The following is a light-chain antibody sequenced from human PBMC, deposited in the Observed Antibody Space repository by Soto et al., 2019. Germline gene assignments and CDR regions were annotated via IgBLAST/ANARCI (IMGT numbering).Light chain of an antibody. CDR3: QHYGSSRT. J-gene: IGKJ1*01. CDR1: QSVSNNY. V-gene: IGKV3-20*01. CDR2: GAS. Sequence: IVLTESPGPLSLSPGGRATLSFRGSQSVSNNYLAWYQQKPGQAPRLLIYGASNRATGIPDRFSGSGSGTDFTLTISRLEPEDFAVYYCQHYGSSRTFGQGTKVDIK.